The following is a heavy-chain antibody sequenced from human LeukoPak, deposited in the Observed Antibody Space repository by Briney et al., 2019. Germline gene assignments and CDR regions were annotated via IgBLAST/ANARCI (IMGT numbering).Heavy chain of an antibody. Sequence: GGSLRLSCAASGFTFRSNSMSWVRQAPGKGLEWVSAITGTGENTYYADFVKGRFTISRDNSKNTLYLQMNSLRAEDTAVYYCAKSGPRWYSSGWYNYWGQGTLVTVSS. D-gene: IGHD6-19*01. V-gene: IGHV3-23*01. J-gene: IGHJ4*02. CDR1: GFTFRSNS. CDR3: AKSGPRWYSSGWYNY. CDR2: ITGTGENT.